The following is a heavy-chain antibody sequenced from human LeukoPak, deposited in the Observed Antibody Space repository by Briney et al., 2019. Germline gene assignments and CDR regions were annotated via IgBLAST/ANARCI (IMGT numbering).Heavy chain of an antibody. CDR3: ARAARGYCSGGSCYSCFV. CDR2: IIPIFGTA. J-gene: IGHJ4*02. CDR1: GGTFSSYA. D-gene: IGHD2-15*01. Sequence: SVKASCKASGGTFSSYAISWVRQAPGQGLVWMGGIIPIFGTANYAQKFQGRVTITADESTSTAYMELSSLRSEDTAVYYCARAARGYCSGGSCYSCFVWGQGTLVTVSS. V-gene: IGHV1-69*01.